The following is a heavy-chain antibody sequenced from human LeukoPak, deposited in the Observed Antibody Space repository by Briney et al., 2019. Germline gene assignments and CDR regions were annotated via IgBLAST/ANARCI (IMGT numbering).Heavy chain of an antibody. CDR1: GGYISSSSYY. J-gene: IGHJ5*02. Sequence: SETLSLTCTVSGGYISSSSYYWGWIRQPPGKGLEWIGSIYYSGSTYYNPSLKSRVTISVDTSKNQFSLKLSSVTAADTAVYYCASHVLRFLEWLSLWFDPWGQGTLVTVSS. CDR3: ASHVLRFLEWLSLWFDP. V-gene: IGHV4-39*07. CDR2: IYYSGST. D-gene: IGHD3-3*01.